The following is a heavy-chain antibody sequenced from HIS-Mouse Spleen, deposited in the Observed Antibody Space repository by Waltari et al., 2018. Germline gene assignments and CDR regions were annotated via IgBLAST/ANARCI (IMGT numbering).Heavy chain of an antibody. CDR3: ARGYSSYVPYFDY. D-gene: IGHD4-4*01. V-gene: IGHV3-13*01. CDR2: IGTACDT. CDR1: GFHFRSHD. Sequence: EVHLVEFGGGLVQLGGSLRLSCAAPGFHFRSHDMHWVSRATGKGQKWVSAIGTACDTYYPGSVKGRFTISRENAKNSLYLQMSSRRAGDTAVYYCARGYSSYVPYFDYWGQGTLVTVSS. J-gene: IGHJ4*02.